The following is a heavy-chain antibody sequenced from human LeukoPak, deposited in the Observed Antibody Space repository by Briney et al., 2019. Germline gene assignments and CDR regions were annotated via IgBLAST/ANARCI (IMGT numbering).Heavy chain of an antibody. CDR2: ISYEGGTQ. Sequence: GESLRLSCAASGVTLSPYGMHWLRQPPGKGLEWVAVISYEGGTQHYADSVKGRFIISRDNPRNTLYLQMNILRTEDTAVYYCARDQFYAFDIWGQGTMVTVSS. J-gene: IGHJ3*02. V-gene: IGHV3-30*03. CDR3: ARDQFYAFDI. CDR1: GVTLSPYG.